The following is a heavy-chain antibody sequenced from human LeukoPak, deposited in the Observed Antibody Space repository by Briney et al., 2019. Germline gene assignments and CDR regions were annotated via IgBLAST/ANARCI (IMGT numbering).Heavy chain of an antibody. V-gene: IGHV3-48*03. D-gene: IGHD3-22*01. CDR2: ISSSGSHI. Sequence: GGSLRLSCAASGFTFSSYEMNWVRQAPGKGLEWVSYISSSGSHIYYADSVKGRFTISRDNAKNSLYLQMNSLRADETAVYYCEREGSTMIVVVYDAFDIWGQGTMVTVSS. J-gene: IGHJ3*02. CDR3: EREGSTMIVVVYDAFDI. CDR1: GFTFSSYE.